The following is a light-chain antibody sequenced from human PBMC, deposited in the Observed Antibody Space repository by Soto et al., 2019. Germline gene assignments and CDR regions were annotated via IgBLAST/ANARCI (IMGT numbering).Light chain of an antibody. J-gene: IGLJ1*01. CDR1: SSNIENNY. V-gene: IGLV1-51*02. Sequence: QSVLTQPPSVSAAPGQKVTISCSGRSSNIENNYVSWYQQFPGTAPKHLIYEDNKRPSGIPDRFSGSKSGTSATLGITGLQTGDEVDYYCGTWDSSLSAYVFGSGTKVTVL. CDR3: GTWDSSLSAYV. CDR2: EDN.